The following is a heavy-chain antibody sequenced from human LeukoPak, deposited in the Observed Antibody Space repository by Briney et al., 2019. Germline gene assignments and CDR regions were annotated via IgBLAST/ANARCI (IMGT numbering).Heavy chain of an antibody. CDR3: ARGHKMVRSNSPFDP. CDR2: INHSGST. J-gene: IGHJ5*02. Sequence: PSETLSLTCAVCGGSFSGYYWSWIRQPPGKGLEWIGEINHSGSTNYNPSLKSRVTISVDTSKNQFSLKLSSVTAADTAVYYCARGHKMVRSNSPFDPWGQGTLVTVSS. V-gene: IGHV4-34*01. D-gene: IGHD3-10*01. CDR1: GGSFSGYY.